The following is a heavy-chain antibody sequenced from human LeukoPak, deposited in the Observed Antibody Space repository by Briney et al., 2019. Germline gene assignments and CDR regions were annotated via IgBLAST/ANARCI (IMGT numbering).Heavy chain of an antibody. CDR1: GYTFTSYD. D-gene: IGHD4-17*01. J-gene: IGHJ1*01. Sequence: ASVKVSCKASGYTFTSYDINWVRQATGQGLEWMGWMNPNSGNTGYAQKFQGRVTITRNTSISTAYMELSSLRSDDTAVYYCARGPPVTRVEYFEHWGQGTLVTVSS. V-gene: IGHV1-8*03. CDR2: MNPNSGNT. CDR3: ARGPPVTRVEYFEH.